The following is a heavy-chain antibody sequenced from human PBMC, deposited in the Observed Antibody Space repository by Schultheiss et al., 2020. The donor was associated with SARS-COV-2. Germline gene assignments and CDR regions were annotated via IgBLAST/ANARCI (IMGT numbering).Heavy chain of an antibody. J-gene: IGHJ4*02. Sequence: SVKVSCKASGYTFSSYTISWVRQAPGQGLEWMGRIIPILGTANYAQKFQGRVTITADESTSTAYMELSSLRSEDTAVYYCAKEGGGKLGGRRTEIYYFDYWGQGTLVTVSS. D-gene: IGHD6-6*01. V-gene: IGHV1-69*08. CDR1: GYTFSSYT. CDR3: AKEGGGKLGGRRTEIYYFDY. CDR2: IIPILGTA.